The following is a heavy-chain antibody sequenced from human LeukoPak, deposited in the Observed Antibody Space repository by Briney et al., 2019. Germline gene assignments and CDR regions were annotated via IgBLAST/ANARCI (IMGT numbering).Heavy chain of an antibody. CDR1: GGSISTSSYY. V-gene: IGHV4-39*07. Sequence: SETLSLTCNVSGGSISTSSYYWGWIRQSPVKGLEWIGNLDFSGRTNYNPSLKSRVTLSIDTSQTQFSLRLTSVTAADTAVYYCVTSVTVTFTPPAYWGRGALVTVSS. J-gene: IGHJ4*02. CDR3: VTSVTVTFTPPAY. D-gene: IGHD3-16*02. CDR2: LDFSGRT.